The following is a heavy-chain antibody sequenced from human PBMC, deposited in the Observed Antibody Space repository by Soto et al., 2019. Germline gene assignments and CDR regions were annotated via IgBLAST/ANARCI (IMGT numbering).Heavy chain of an antibody. CDR1: GGSISSGGYS. CDR3: ARINFDYYDSSGYSRWFDP. V-gene: IGHV4-30-2*01. CDR2: IYHSGST. Sequence: QLQLQESGSGLVKPSQTLSLTCAVSGGSISSGGYSWSWIRQPPGKGLEWIGYIYHSGSTYYNPSLKSRVTISVDRSKTQFSLKLSSVTAADTAVYYCARINFDYYDSSGYSRWFDPWGQGTLVTVSS. D-gene: IGHD3-22*01. J-gene: IGHJ5*02.